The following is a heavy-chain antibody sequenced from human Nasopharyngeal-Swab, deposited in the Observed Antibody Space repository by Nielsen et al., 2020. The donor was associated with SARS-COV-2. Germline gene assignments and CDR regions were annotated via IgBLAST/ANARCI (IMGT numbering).Heavy chain of an antibody. CDR3: TTDFYFDY. CDR2: IGDKDHNYAT. V-gene: IGHV3-73*01. Sequence: GGALRLSCAASGFIFSASSIHWVRHASREGPGGVGRIGDKDHNYATTYGASVQGRFTISRDDSKNTAFLQMDSLKTEDTALYYCTTDFYFDYWGQGTLVTVSS. J-gene: IGHJ4*02. CDR1: GFIFSASS.